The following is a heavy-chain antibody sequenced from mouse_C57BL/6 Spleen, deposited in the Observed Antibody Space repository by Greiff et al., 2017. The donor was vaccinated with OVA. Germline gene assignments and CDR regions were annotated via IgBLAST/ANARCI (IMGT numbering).Heavy chain of an antibody. CDR3: ARDYEDAMDY. CDR1: GYSFTGYY. V-gene: IGHV1-42*01. J-gene: IGHJ4*01. Sequence: VQLKQSGPELVKPGASVKISCKASGYSFTGYYMNWVKQSPEKSLEWIGEINPSTGGTTYNQKFKAKATLTVDKSSSTAYMQLKSLTSEDSAVYYCARDYEDAMDYWGQGTSVTVSS. CDR2: INPSTGGT. D-gene: IGHD2-4*01.